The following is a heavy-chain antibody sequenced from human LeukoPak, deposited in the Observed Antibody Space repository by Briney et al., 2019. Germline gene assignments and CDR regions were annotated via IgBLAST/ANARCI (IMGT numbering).Heavy chain of an antibody. D-gene: IGHD4-17*01. J-gene: IGHJ3*02. V-gene: IGHV3-48*03. CDR1: GFTFSAYE. CDR3: ARGVGDYIDAFDI. Sequence: PGGSLRLSCSVSGFTFSAYEMNWVRQAPGKGLEWVSFLSTSGTTIYYADSVKGRFTISRDNAKNSLYLQMNSLRAEDTAVYYCARGVGDYIDAFDIWGRGTMVTVSS. CDR2: LSTSGTTI.